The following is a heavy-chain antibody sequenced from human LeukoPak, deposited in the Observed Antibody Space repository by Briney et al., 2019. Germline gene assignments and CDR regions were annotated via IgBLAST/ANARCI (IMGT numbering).Heavy chain of an antibody. V-gene: IGHV3-21*01. CDR1: GFTFSSYS. J-gene: IGHJ3*02. Sequence: PGGSLRLSCAASGFTFSSYSMNWVRQAPGKGLEWVSSISSSSSYIYYADSVKGRFTISRDNAKNSLYLQMNSLRAEDTAVYYCASYIRGFTVTTNAFDIWGQGTMVTVSS. CDR2: ISSSSSYI. D-gene: IGHD4-17*01. CDR3: ASYIRGFTVTTNAFDI.